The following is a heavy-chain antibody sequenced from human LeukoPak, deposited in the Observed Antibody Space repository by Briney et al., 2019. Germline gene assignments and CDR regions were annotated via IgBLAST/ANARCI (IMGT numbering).Heavy chain of an antibody. CDR3: ARGQVSSGWYWGSYYYYGMDV. J-gene: IGHJ6*02. CDR1: GGTFSSYA. V-gene: IGHV1-69*04. Sequence: GASVKVSCKASGGTFSSYAISWVRQAPGQGLEWMGRIIPILGIANYAQKFQGRVTMTRNTSISTAYMELSSLRSEDTAVYYCARGQVSSGWYWGSYYYYGMDVWGQGTTVTVSS. D-gene: IGHD6-19*01. CDR2: IIPILGIA.